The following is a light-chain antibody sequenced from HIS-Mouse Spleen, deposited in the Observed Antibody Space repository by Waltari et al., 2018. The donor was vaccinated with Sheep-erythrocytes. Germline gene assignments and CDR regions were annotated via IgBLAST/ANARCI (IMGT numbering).Light chain of an antibody. CDR2: DAS. V-gene: IGKV3-11*01. CDR1: QSVSSY. J-gene: IGKJ4*01. CDR3: QQLT. Sequence: EIVLTQSPATLSLSPGERAPLSCRASQSVSSYLAWYQQKPGQAPRLLIYDASNRATGIPARFSGSGSGTDFTLTISSLEPEDFAVYYCQQLTFGGGTKVEIK.